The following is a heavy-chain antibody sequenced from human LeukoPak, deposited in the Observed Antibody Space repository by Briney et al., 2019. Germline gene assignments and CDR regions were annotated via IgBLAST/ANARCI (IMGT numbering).Heavy chain of an antibody. V-gene: IGHV3-30*04. CDR2: ISYDGSNK. D-gene: IGHD1-26*01. CDR3: ARNPRRWERNRFDY. CDR1: GFTFSSYA. Sequence: GGSLRLSCAASGFTFSSYAMHWVRQAPGKGLEWVAVISYDGSNKYYADSVKGRFTISRDNSKNTLYLQMNSLRAEDTAVYYCARNPRRWERNRFDYWGQGTLVTVSS. J-gene: IGHJ4*02.